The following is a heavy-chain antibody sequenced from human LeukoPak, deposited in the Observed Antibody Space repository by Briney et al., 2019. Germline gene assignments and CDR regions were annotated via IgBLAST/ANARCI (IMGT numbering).Heavy chain of an antibody. D-gene: IGHD5-18*01. J-gene: IGHJ6*03. CDR1: GGSISSGSFY. V-gene: IGHV4-61*02. CDR3: ATNSYGHYQYYYYMDV. Sequence: PSETLSLTCTVSGGSISSGSFYWSWIRQPAGKGLEWIGRIYTSGNTNYNPSLTSRVTISVDTSRNQFSLKLSSVTAADTAVYYCATNSYGHYQYYYYMDVWGKGTTVTISS. CDR2: IYTSGNT.